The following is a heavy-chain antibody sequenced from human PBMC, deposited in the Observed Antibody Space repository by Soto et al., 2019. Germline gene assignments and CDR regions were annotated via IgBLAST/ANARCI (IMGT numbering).Heavy chain of an antibody. D-gene: IGHD1-20*01. J-gene: IGHJ4*02. CDR2: VFYTGFT. CDR3: ATSQKGYNWNYFDH. V-gene: IGHV4-39*01. CDR1: GASISGSYCY. Sequence: SETLSLTCAVSGASISGSYCYWAWLRQSPGKGPEWIGSVFYTGFTSYNPSLESRVSVSVDTSKSQFSLKLSAVTAADTAVYYCATSQKGYNWNYFDHWGQGALVTVSS.